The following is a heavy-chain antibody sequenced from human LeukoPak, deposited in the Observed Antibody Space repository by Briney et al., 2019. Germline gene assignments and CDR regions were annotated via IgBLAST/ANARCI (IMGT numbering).Heavy chain of an antibody. V-gene: IGHV3-7*01. CDR1: GFTLSSYW. D-gene: IGHD3-10*01. CDR2: IKQDGSNK. Sequence: GGSLRPSCAASGFTLSSYWMSWVRQAPGKGLEWVANIKQDGSNKYYADSVKGRFTISRDNSKNTLYVQMNSLRAEDTAVYYCAKDELWFGTDYYYYMDVWGKGTTVTISS. CDR3: AKDELWFGTDYYYYMDV. J-gene: IGHJ6*03.